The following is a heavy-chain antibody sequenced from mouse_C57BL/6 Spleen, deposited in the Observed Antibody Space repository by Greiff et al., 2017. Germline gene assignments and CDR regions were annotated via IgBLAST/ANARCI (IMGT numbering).Heavy chain of an antibody. V-gene: IGHV1-22*01. CDR3: GITTDSMDY. CDR1: GYTFTDYN. D-gene: IGHD1-1*01. Sequence: VQLQQPGPELVKPGASVKMSCKASGYTFTDYNMHWVKQSPGKSLEWIGYINPNNGGTSYNQKFKGKATLTVNKSSSTAYMELRSLTSEDSAVYYCGITTDSMDYWGQGTSVTVSS. CDR2: INPNNGGT. J-gene: IGHJ4*01.